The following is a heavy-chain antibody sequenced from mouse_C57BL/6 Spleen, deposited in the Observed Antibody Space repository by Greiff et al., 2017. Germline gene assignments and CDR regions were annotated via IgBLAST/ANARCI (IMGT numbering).Heavy chain of an antibody. CDR1: GFTFSSYA. CDR3: TRGELGRRYFDV. J-gene: IGHJ1*03. Sequence: EVHLVESGEGLVKPGGSLKLSCAASGFTFSSYAMSWVRQTPEKRLEWVAYISSGGDYIYYADTVKGRFTISRDNARNTLYLQMSSLKSEDTAMYYCTRGELGRRYFDVWGTGTTVTVSS. D-gene: IGHD4-1*01. V-gene: IGHV5-9-1*02. CDR2: ISSGGDYI.